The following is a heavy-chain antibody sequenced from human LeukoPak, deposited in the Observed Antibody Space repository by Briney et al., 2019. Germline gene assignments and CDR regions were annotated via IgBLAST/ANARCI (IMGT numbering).Heavy chain of an antibody. CDR1: GFTFDDYA. V-gene: IGHV3-9*01. CDR2: ISWNSGSI. CDR3: AKGAHSSSWAFFDY. J-gene: IGHJ4*02. Sequence: GGSLRLSCVASGFTFDDYAMHWVRQAPGKGLEWVSGISWNSGSIGYADSVKGRFTISRDNAKNSLYLEMNSLRAEDTALYYCAKGAHSSSWAFFDYWGQGTLVTVSS. D-gene: IGHD6-13*01.